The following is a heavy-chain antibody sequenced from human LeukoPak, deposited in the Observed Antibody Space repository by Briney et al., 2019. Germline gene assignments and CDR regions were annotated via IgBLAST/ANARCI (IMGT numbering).Heavy chain of an antibody. D-gene: IGHD6-19*01. CDR2: ISWNSGSI. Sequence: GRSLRLSCAASGFTFDDYAMHWVRPAPGKGLEWVSGISWNSGSIGYADSVKGRFTISRDNSKNTLNLQMNSLRVEDTAVYHCVAGDSSGWYNFDYWGQGTLVTVSS. J-gene: IGHJ4*02. CDR3: VAGDSSGWYNFDY. V-gene: IGHV3-9*01. CDR1: GFTFDDYA.